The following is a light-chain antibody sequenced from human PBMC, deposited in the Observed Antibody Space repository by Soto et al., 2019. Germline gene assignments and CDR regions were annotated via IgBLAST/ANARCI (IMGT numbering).Light chain of an antibody. CDR1: QSVLYSSNNKNY. Sequence: DIVLTQSPDSLAVSLGERATINCKSSQSVLYSSNNKNYLAWYQQKPGQPPKLLIYWASTRESGVPDRFSGSGSGTDFTLTISSLQAEDVAVYYCQQYYSTPHVAFGQGTKVEIK. CDR3: QQYYSTPHVA. V-gene: IGKV4-1*01. J-gene: IGKJ1*01. CDR2: WAS.